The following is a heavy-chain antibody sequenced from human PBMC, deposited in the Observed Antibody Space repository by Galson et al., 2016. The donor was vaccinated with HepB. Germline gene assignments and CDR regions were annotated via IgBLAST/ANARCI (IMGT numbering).Heavy chain of an antibody. Sequence: SVKVSCKASGYTFTGYYMHWVRLAPGQGLEWMGWINPNSGDTNYAQKFQGRVTMIRDTSISTAYMELNRLRSDDTAVYYCATSYWDYVYWGQGTLVTVSS. V-gene: IGHV1-2*02. CDR3: ATSYWDYVY. CDR2: INPNSGDT. J-gene: IGHJ4*02. D-gene: IGHD1-7*01. CDR1: GYTFTGYY.